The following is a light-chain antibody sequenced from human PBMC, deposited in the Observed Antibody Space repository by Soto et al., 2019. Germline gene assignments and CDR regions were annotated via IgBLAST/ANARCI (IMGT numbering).Light chain of an antibody. CDR3: QQYGTSIT. CDR1: QSFSSSY. J-gene: IGKJ5*01. V-gene: IGKV3-20*01. Sequence: ELVLTQSPGTLSLSPGERATLSCRASQSFSSSYLAWYQQKPGQAPRLLIYGASSRATGIPDRFSGSGSGTDFTITISRLEPEDVAVYYCQQYGTSITFGQGTRLEI. CDR2: GAS.